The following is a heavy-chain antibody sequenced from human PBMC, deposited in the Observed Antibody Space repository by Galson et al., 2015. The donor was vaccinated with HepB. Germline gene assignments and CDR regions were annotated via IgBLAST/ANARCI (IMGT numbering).Heavy chain of an antibody. Sequence: SVKVSCKVSGYTLTELSMHWVRQAPGKGLEWMGGFDPEDGETIYAQKFQGRVTMTEDTSTDTAYMELSSLRSEDTAVYYCATGGSGMAGSYYYYYMDVWGKGTTVTVSS. V-gene: IGHV1-24*01. D-gene: IGHD6-19*01. J-gene: IGHJ6*03. CDR2: FDPEDGET. CDR1: GYTLTELS. CDR3: ATGGSGMAGSYYYYYMDV.